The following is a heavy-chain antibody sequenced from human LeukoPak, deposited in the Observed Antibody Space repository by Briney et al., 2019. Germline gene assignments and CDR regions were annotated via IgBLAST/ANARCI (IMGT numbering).Heavy chain of an antibody. D-gene: IGHD3-22*01. Sequence: GASVKVSCKASGYTFTGYYMHWVRQAPGQGLEWMGWINPNSGGTNYAQKFQGRVTMTRDTSISTAYMELSRLRSDDTAVYYCASEAHYYDSSGEGAFDIWGQGTMVTVPS. CDR3: ASEAHYYDSSGEGAFDI. CDR2: INPNSGGT. CDR1: GYTFTGYY. V-gene: IGHV1-2*02. J-gene: IGHJ3*02.